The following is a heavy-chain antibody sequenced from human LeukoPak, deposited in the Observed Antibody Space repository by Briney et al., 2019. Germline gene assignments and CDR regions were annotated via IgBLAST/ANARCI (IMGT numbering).Heavy chain of an antibody. Sequence: GGSLRLSCAASGFTFTSYGMSWVRQAPGKGLEWVSAISGSGDNTYYADSVKGRFTISRDNAKNSLYLQMNSLRAEDTAVYYCAELGITMIGGVWGKGTTVTISS. CDR1: GFTFTSYG. D-gene: IGHD3-10*02. V-gene: IGHV3-23*01. CDR2: ISGSGDNT. J-gene: IGHJ6*04. CDR3: AELGITMIGGV.